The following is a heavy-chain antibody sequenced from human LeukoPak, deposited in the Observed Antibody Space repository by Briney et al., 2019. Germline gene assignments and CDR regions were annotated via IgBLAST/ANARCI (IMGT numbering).Heavy chain of an antibody. CDR1: GDSFTRSTYY. CDR3: ARLPGVYSSTFDK. D-gene: IGHD3-10*01. J-gene: IGHJ4*02. V-gene: IGHV4-39*02. Sequence: SETLSLTCTVSGDSFTRSTYYWGWIRQTPRKRLEWIATMFHRGTTYYNPSLESRVTMSIDSNHFSLKLKSVTAADRGVYSCARLPGVYSSTFDKWGRGALVTVSS. CDR2: MFHRGTT.